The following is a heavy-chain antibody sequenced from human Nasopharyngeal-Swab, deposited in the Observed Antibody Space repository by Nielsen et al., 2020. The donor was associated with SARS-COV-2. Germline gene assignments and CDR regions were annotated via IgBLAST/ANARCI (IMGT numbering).Heavy chain of an antibody. CDR1: GFIFDNYV. D-gene: IGHD3-22*01. Sequence: GGSLRLSCAASGFIFDNYVMHWVRQAPGKGLEWVSAISDEGDRTDYADSVKGRFTISRDNAKNSLYLQMNSLRAEDTAVYYCARSQTYYYDSSGYLDCWGQGTLVTVSS. CDR3: ARSQTYYYDSSGYLDC. V-gene: IGHV3-23*01. J-gene: IGHJ4*02. CDR2: ISDEGDRT.